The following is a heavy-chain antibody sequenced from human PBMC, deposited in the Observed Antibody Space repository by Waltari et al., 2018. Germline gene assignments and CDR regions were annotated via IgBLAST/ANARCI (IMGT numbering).Heavy chain of an antibody. CDR2: NNHSGTT. J-gene: IGHJ6*02. Sequence: QVQLQQWGAGLLKPSETLSLTCAVSGGSLTGSYWTWSRPPPGKGLAWVGENNHSGTTNYDPSLKSRVTTSVDTSKKQVSLKLRSVTAADTAVYYCARGPHRNRLEVRNNNYGMDVWGQGTTVTVSS. CDR3: ARGPHRNRLEVRNNNYGMDV. V-gene: IGHV4-34*01. CDR1: GGSLTGSY. D-gene: IGHD5-12*01.